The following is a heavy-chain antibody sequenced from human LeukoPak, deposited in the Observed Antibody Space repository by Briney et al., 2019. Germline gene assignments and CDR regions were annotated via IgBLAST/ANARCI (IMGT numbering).Heavy chain of an antibody. D-gene: IGHD3-10*01. V-gene: IGHV4-59*08. CDR2: IYYSGST. CDR3: ASQCYYGSGSYSY. Sequence: PSETLSLTCTVSGGSISSYYWSWIRQPPGKGLEWIGYIYYSGSTNYNPSLKSRVTISVDTSKNQFSLKLSSVTAADTAVYYCASQCYYGSGSYSYWGQGTLVTVSS. J-gene: IGHJ4*02. CDR1: GGSISSYY.